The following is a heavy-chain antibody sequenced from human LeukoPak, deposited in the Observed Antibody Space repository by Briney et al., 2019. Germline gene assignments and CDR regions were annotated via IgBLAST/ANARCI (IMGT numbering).Heavy chain of an antibody. CDR3: VRGCSSTSCYGFDY. J-gene: IGHJ4*02. Sequence: GGSLRLSCAASGFTVSSKHTSWVRQAPGKGLEWVSVIYSGGSTYYADSVKGRFTISRDNSKNTLYLQMNSLRAEDTAVYYCVRGCSSTSCYGFDYWGQGTLVTVSS. D-gene: IGHD2-2*01. CDR1: GFTVSSKH. CDR2: IYSGGST. V-gene: IGHV3-53*01.